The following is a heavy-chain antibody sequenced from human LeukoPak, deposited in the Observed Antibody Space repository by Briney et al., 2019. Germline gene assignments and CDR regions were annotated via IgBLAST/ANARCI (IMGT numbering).Heavy chain of an antibody. J-gene: IGHJ4*02. V-gene: IGHV1-69*01. CDR3: ARAVETYYYDSSGYYYFDY. CDR2: IIPIFGTA. D-gene: IGHD3-22*01. Sequence: SVKVSCKASGGTFSSYAISWVRQAPGQGLEWMGGIIPIFGTANYAQKFQGGVTITADESTSTAYMELSSLRSEDTAVYYCARAVETYYYDSSGYYYFDYWGQGTLVTVSS. CDR1: GGTFSSYA.